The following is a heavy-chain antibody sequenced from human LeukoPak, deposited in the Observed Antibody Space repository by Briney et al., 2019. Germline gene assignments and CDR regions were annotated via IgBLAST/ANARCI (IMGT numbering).Heavy chain of an antibody. V-gene: IGHV3-23*01. CDR1: GFTFKSYL. J-gene: IGHJ4*02. CDR3: ARQLGYCDSGTCYFEY. D-gene: IGHD2-15*01. Sequence: GGSLRLSCAASGFTFKSYLMTWVRQAPGKGREWVSSINGGGSSTSYADSVKGRFTISRDNSKTTLFLQMNSLRAEDTAVYYCARQLGYCDSGTCYFEYWGQGTLVTVSS. CDR2: INGGGSST.